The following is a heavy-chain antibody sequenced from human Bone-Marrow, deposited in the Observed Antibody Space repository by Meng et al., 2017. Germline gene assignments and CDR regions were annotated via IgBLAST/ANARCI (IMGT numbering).Heavy chain of an antibody. CDR1: GVSFSGSH. CDR2: IETKYSSYAT. CDR3: ARHTIKYSYGDWGPADYGMDV. V-gene: IGHV3-73*01. J-gene: IGHJ6*02. D-gene: IGHD5-18*01. Sequence: GESLKISCVVSGVSFSGSHIHWVRQTSEKGLEWIGRIETKYSSYATSYAASVRGRFTISRDDSINTAYLQMNSLRAEDTAVYYCARHTIKYSYGDWGPADYGMDVWGQGTTVTVSS.